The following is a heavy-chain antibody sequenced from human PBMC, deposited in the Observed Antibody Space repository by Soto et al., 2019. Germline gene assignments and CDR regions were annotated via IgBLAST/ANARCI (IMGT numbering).Heavy chain of an antibody. CDR2: VRGDFVTT. CDR3: VKGGKMGVEGFAF. J-gene: IGHJ4*02. D-gene: IGHD1-26*01. Sequence: EVQLLESGGGLVQPGGSLRLSCATSGFTFSDHAMHWVRQAPGEGLEWVSGVRGDFVTTPYADSVKGRFTISRDNSKNTLYLQMNSLRAEDTAIYYCVKGGKMGVEGFAFWGRERWSPSPQ. CDR1: GFTFSDHA. V-gene: IGHV3-23*01.